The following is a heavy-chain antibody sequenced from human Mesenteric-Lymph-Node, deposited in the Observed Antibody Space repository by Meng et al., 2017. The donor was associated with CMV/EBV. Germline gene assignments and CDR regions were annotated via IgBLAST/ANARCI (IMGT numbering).Heavy chain of an antibody. CDR1: GGAVTSGFYY. Sequence: LTCTVSGGAVTSGFYYWTWIRQPPGKGLEWIGYLDRSGSTNHNPSLKSRVTISVDTSKSQFSLKLSSVTAADTAVYYCARDGSGLIPWGQGTLVTVSS. CDR3: ARDGSGLIP. CDR2: LDRSGST. V-gene: IGHV4-61*01. J-gene: IGHJ5*02. D-gene: IGHD3-10*01.